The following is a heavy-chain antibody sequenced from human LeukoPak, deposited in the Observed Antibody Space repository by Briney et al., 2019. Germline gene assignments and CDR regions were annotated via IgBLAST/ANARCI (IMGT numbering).Heavy chain of an antibody. D-gene: IGHD2-2*01. J-gene: IGHJ5*02. V-gene: IGHV1-8*01. Sequence: ASVKVSCKTSRYTFTDYDVNWVRQAPGQGLEWMGYIHPRSGYSESAQRFQGRLSMTRDVSTDTAYMELSTLTSDDTAVYYCARVTSGMRYNWFDPWGQGTLIIVSS. CDR2: IHPRSGYS. CDR3: ARVTSGMRYNWFDP. CDR1: RYTFTDYD.